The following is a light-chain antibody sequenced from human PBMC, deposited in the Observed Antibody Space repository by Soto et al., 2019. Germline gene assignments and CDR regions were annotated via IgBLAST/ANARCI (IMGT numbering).Light chain of an antibody. CDR1: RGISHY. J-gene: IGKJ4*01. CDR2: GAS. V-gene: IGKV1-17*03. CDR3: LQHNTSPLS. Sequence: DTQMTQSPSAMSASVGDRVTITCRARRGISHYLAWFQQRPGKVPKRLIYGASTLESGVPSRFSDSGSGTEFTLTISSLQPEDFATYYCLQHNTSPLSCGGGTKVAMK.